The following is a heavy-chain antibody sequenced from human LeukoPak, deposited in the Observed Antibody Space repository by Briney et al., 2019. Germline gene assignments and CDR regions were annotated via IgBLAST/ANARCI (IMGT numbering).Heavy chain of an antibody. CDR3: AIQLVVLDAFDI. CDR1: GGSISSGAYY. J-gene: IGHJ3*02. D-gene: IGHD2-8*02. CDR2: IHYSGKT. V-gene: IGHV4-39*01. Sequence: SETLSLTCTVTGGSISSGAYYWGCIRQPPGKGLEWIGTIHYSGKTYYNPSLNSRITISVDTSKNHFSLKLNSVTAADTAVYYCAIQLVVLDAFDIRGQGTMVTVSS.